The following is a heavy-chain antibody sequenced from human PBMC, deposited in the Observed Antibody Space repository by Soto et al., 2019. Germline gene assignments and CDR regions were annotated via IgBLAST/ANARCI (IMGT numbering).Heavy chain of an antibody. CDR1: GYTFTSYD. CDR2: MNPNSGNT. J-gene: IGHJ4*02. Sequence: QVPLVQSGAEVKKPGASVKVSCKASGYTFTSYDINWVRQATGQGLEWMGWMNPNSGNTGYAQKFQGRVTMTRNTSISTAYMELSSLRSEDTAVYYCARSAPIRKPLDYWGQGTLVTVSS. CDR3: ARSAPIRKPLDY. V-gene: IGHV1-8*01.